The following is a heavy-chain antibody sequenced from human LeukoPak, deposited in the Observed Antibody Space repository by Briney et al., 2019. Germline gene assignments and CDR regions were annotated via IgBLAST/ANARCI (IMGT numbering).Heavy chain of an antibody. CDR3: ARHVGTPYYYYYMDV. J-gene: IGHJ6*03. D-gene: IGHD1-1*01. CDR2: IYYSGST. Sequence: SETLSLTCTVSGGSISSSSYYWGWIRQPPGKGLEWIGSIYYSGSTYYNPSLKSRVTISVDTSKNQFSLTLSSVTAADTAVYYCARHVGTPYYYYYMDVWGKGTTVTVSS. CDR1: GGSISSSSYY. V-gene: IGHV4-39*01.